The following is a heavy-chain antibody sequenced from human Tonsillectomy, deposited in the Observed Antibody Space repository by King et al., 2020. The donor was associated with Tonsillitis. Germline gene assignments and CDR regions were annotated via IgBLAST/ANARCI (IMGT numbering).Heavy chain of an antibody. CDR1: GGSISSYY. CDR3: ASNPSGWYYFDY. V-gene: IGHV4-59*01. Sequence: VQLQESGPGLVKPSETLSLTCTVSGGSISSYYWSWIRQPPGKGLEWIGCIYYSGSTNYNPPLKRRVTISVDTSKNHFSLKLGAVTAADTAVYYCASNPSGWYYFDYWGQGTLVTVSS. D-gene: IGHD6-19*01. J-gene: IGHJ4*02. CDR2: IYYSGST.